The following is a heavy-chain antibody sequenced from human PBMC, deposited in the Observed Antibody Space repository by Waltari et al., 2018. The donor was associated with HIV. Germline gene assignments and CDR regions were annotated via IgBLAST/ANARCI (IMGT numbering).Heavy chain of an antibody. V-gene: IGHV3-53*01. D-gene: IGHD5-18*01. CDR3: AKEGYGGNSDH. CDR1: GFTVSSNY. J-gene: IGHJ4*02. Sequence: EVQLVESGGGLIQPGGSLRLSCAASGFTVSSNYMSWVRPAPGKGLEWVSVIYSGGSTYYADSVKGRVTIARDNARNSVYLEMNGLTVEDTAVYYCAKEGYGGNSDHWGQGSLVTVSS. CDR2: IYSGGST.